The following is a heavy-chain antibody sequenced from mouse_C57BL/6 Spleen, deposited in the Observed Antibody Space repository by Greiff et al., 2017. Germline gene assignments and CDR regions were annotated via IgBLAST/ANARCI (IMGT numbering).Heavy chain of an antibody. D-gene: IGHD2-5*01. J-gene: IGHJ1*03. CDR3: ARRGYSNYVKYFDV. CDR1: GFTFSSYG. V-gene: IGHV5-6*02. Sequence: EVNLVESGGDLVKPGGSLKLSCAASGFTFSSYGMSWVRQTPDKRLEWVATISSGGSYTYYPDSVKGRFTISRDNAKNTLYLQMSSLKSEDTAMYYCARRGYSNYVKYFDVWGTGTTVTVSS. CDR2: ISSGGSYT.